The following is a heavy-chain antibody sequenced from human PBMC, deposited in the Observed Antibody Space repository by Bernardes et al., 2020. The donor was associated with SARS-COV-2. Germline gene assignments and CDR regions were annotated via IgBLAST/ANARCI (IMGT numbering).Heavy chain of an antibody. J-gene: IGHJ4*02. CDR3: GDGPNNKCDF. D-gene: IGHD1-1*01. V-gene: IGHV4-4*02. Sequence: TLSLTCAVSGDSVSSSTWWIWVRQSPGVGLEYIGETYHTGTTKYKSSLKSRVTLSVDKPNHQFSTTLTSVPAADTAVYYCGDGPNNKCDFWDQGIRVT. CDR2: TYHTGTT. CDR1: GDSVSSSTW.